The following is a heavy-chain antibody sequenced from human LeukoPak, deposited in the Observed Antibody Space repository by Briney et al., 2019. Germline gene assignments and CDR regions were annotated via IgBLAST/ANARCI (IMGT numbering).Heavy chain of an antibody. Sequence: SETLSLTCTVSGGSISSYYWSWIRQPAGKGLEWIGRIYTSGSTNYNPSLKSRVTMSVDTSKNQFSLKLSSVTAADTAVYYCARDPPEYQLLYWFDPWGQGTLVTVSS. CDR3: ARDPPEYQLLYWFDP. D-gene: IGHD2-2*01. CDR1: GGSISSYY. CDR2: IYTSGST. V-gene: IGHV4-4*07. J-gene: IGHJ5*02.